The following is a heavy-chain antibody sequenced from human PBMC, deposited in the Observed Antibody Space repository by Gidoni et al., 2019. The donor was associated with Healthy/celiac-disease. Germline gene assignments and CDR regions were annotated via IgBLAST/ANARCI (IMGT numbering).Heavy chain of an antibody. CDR2: IIPIFGTA. J-gene: IGHJ6*02. CDR1: GGTFSSYA. V-gene: IGHV1-69*01. Sequence: QVQLVQSGAEVKKPGSSVKVSCKASGGTFSSYAISWVRQAPGQGLEWMGGIIPIFGTANYAQKFQGRVTITADESTSTAYMELSSLRSEDTAVYYCARVHLYLSTDYYYGMDVWGQGTTVTVSS. CDR3: ARVHLYLSTDYYYGMDV.